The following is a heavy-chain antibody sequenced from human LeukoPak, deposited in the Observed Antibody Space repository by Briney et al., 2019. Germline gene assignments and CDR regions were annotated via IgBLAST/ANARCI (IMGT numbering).Heavy chain of an antibody. D-gene: IGHD2-2*01. Sequence: PSETLSLTCTVSGGSISHYYWSWIRQPPGEGLEWIGYIYYSGSTNYNPSLKSRVTISVDTSKNQFSLKLSSVTAADTAVYYCTRLTVPLRFDPWGQGTLVTVSS. CDR3: TRLTVPLRFDP. CDR2: IYYSGST. CDR1: GGSISHYY. J-gene: IGHJ5*02. V-gene: IGHV4-59*01.